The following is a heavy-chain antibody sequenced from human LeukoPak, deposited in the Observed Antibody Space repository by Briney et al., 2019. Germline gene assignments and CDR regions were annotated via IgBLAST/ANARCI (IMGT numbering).Heavy chain of an antibody. J-gene: IGHJ4*02. V-gene: IGHV4-61*01. Sequence: SETLSLTCTVSGGSVSSSNYCWSWIRQPPGKGLEWIGYLYYSGSTNYNPSLKGRVTISVDTSKNQFSLKMRSVTAADTAVYYCARTNSGWYYFDYWGQGTLVTVSS. CDR3: ARTNSGWYYFDY. CDR2: LYYSGST. CDR1: GGSVSSSNYC. D-gene: IGHD6-19*01.